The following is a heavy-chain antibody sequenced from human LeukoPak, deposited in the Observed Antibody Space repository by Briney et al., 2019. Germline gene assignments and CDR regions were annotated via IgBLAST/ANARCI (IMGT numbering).Heavy chain of an antibody. J-gene: IGHJ4*02. CDR1: GGSISSSSYY. V-gene: IGHV4-39*07. D-gene: IGHD3-22*01. CDR2: IYYSGST. CDR3: ARVGGNYYDSSGYYTMPLDY. Sequence: SETLSLTCTVSGGSISSSSYYWGWIRQPPGKGLEWIGSIYYSGSTYYNPSLKSRVTISVDTSKNQFSLKLSSVTAADTAVYYCARVGGNYYDSSGYYTMPLDYWGQGTLVTVSS.